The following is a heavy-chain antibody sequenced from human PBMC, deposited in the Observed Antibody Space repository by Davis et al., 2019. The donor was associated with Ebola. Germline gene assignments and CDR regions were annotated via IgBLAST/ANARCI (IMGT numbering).Heavy chain of an antibody. J-gene: IGHJ6*02. Sequence: GESLKISCAASGFTFSSYSMNWVRQAPGKGLEWVSSISSSSSYIYYADSVKGRFTISRDNAKNSLYLQMNSLRAEDTAVYYCAKATAKYYYYGMDVWGQGTTVTVSS. CDR2: ISSSSSYI. V-gene: IGHV3-21*01. CDR1: GFTFSSYS. D-gene: IGHD5-18*01. CDR3: AKATAKYYYYGMDV.